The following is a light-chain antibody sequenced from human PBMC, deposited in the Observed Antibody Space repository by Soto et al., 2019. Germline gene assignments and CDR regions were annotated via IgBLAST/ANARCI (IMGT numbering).Light chain of an antibody. Sequence: QSALTQPASVSGSPGQSITISCTRSSSDVGGFNYVSWYQQHPGKAPKLIIYDVTNRPSGVSNRFSGSKSGNTASLTISGLQAEDEADYYCSSYTSSSTRLFGGGTKVTVL. CDR1: SSDVGGFNY. J-gene: IGLJ2*01. CDR3: SSYTSSSTRL. V-gene: IGLV2-14*01. CDR2: DVT.